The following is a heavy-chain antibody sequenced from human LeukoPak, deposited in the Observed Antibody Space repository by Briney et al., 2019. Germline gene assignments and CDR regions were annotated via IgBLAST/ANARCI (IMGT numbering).Heavy chain of an antibody. CDR2: INHSGST. Sequence: SETLSLTCAVYGGSFSGYYWSWIRQPPGKGLEWIGEINHSGSTNYNPSLKSRVTISVDTSKSQFSLKLNSVTAADTAVYYCAREHSYYFGSETSTLDVWGQGTAVTVSS. D-gene: IGHD3-10*01. V-gene: IGHV4-34*01. J-gene: IGHJ6*02. CDR3: AREHSYYFGSETSTLDV. CDR1: GGSFSGYY.